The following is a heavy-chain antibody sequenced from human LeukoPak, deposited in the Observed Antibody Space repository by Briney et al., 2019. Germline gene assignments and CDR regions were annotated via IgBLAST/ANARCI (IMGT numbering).Heavy chain of an antibody. V-gene: IGHV3-23*01. CDR2: ISTTGGST. CDR3: AKDWTTVVTPKGYYFDS. Sequence: GGSVRLSCAASGFSFNNYAMSWVRQAPGKGLEWVSAISTTGGSTYYADSVKGRFTVSRDNSKNTLSLQMDSLRVEDTALYYCAKDWTTVVTPKGYYFDSWGQGTLVTVSS. CDR1: GFSFNNYA. D-gene: IGHD4-23*01. J-gene: IGHJ4*02.